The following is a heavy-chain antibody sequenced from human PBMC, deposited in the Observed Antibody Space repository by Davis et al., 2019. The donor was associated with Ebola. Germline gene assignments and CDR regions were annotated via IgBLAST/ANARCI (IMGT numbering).Heavy chain of an antibody. V-gene: IGHV4-34*01. CDR2: INHSGST. D-gene: IGHD3-3*01. J-gene: IGHJ6*02. CDR3: AKEIHTIFGVVTAAYGMDV. CDR1: GGSFSGYY. Sequence: MPSETLSLTCAVYGGSFSGYYWSWIRPPPGKGLEWIGEINHSGSTNYNPSLKSRVTISVDTSKNQFSLKVNSVTAADTAVYYCAKEIHTIFGVVTAAYGMDVWGQGTTVTVSS.